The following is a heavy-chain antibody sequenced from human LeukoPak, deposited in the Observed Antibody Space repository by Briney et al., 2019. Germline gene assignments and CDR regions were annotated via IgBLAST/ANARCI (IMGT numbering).Heavy chain of an antibody. CDR1: GGSISSSSYY. D-gene: IGHD3-10*01. CDR3: AREYYYASGSYLY. V-gene: IGHV4-39*02. J-gene: IGHJ4*02. Sequence: PSETLSLTCTVSGGSISSSSYYWGWIRRPPGEGLEGLGSIYYSGSTYYNPSLKSRVTISVDTSKNQFSLKLSSVTAADTAVYYCAREYYYASGSYLYWGQGTLVTVPS. CDR2: IYYSGST.